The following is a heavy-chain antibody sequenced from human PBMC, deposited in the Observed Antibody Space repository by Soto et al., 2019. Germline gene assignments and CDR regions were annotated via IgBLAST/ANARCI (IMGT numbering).Heavy chain of an antibody. V-gene: IGHV1-69*04. CDR3: ARDKWATVTGFGRFDP. Sequence: ASVKVSCKASGGTFSSYTISWVRQAPGQGLEWMGRIIPILGIANYAQKFQGRVTITADKSTSTAYMELSSLRSEDTAVYYCARDKWATVTGFGRFDPWGQGTLVTVSS. CDR1: GGTFSSYT. D-gene: IGHD4-4*01. CDR2: IIPILGIA. J-gene: IGHJ5*02.